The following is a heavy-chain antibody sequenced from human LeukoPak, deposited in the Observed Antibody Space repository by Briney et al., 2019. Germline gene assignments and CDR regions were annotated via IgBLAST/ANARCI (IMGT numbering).Heavy chain of an antibody. D-gene: IGHD3-22*01. CDR2: IRVGGGSI. CDR3: AKEHSVLTMMRGLDS. Sequence: GGCLILSGAAAGFTVSNYAVHWGRPAAGKGLEWVAGIRVGGGSIYDAAAVRGRFTISKDTLYLQMNSLRVEDTALYYCAKEHSVLTMMRGLDSWGQGTLVTVSS. V-gene: IGHV3-23*01. CDR1: GFTVSNYA. J-gene: IGHJ4*02.